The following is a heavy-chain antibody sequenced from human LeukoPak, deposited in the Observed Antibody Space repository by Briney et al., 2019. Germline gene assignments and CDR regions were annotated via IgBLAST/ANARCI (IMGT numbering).Heavy chain of an antibody. Sequence: GASVKVSCKASGYTFTSYYMHWVRQAPGQGLEWMGIINPSGGSTSYAQKFQGRVTMTRDTSTSTVYMELSSLRSEGTAVYYCAREGYCSSTSCYGREPDYWGQGTLVTVSS. CDR2: INPSGGST. J-gene: IGHJ4*02. D-gene: IGHD2-2*01. CDR3: AREGYCSSTSCYGREPDY. CDR1: GYTFTSYY. V-gene: IGHV1-46*01.